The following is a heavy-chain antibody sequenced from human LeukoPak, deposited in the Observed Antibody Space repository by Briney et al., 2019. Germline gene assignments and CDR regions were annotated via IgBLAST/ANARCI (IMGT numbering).Heavy chain of an antibody. CDR3: ARGYSSSWLGYFDY. D-gene: IGHD6-13*01. Sequence: HPGVSLRLSCVASGFTFSSFGIHWVPQAPGKGLVGVAVVSCDGSINDNEDSVKGRFTSSRSISKDTGELQRDRWVAEDADFCHCARGYSSSWLGYFDYWGQGTMVSVPS. V-gene: IGHV3-30*03. J-gene: IGHJ4*02. CDR1: GFTFSSFG. CDR2: VSCDGSIN.